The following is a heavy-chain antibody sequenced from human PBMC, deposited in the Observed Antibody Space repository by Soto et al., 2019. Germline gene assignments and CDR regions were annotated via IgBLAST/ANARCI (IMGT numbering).Heavy chain of an antibody. CDR3: ARDTVTTPFDF. V-gene: IGHV3-48*01. CDR1: GFTFSSYS. CDR2: FSSSSSTI. Sequence: GGSLRLSCAASGFTFSSYSMNWVRQAPGKGLEWVSYFSSSSSTIYYADSVKGRFTISRDNAKNSLYLQMNSLRAEDTAVYYCARDTVTTPFDFCGQGTLVTVSS. J-gene: IGHJ4*02. D-gene: IGHD4-17*01.